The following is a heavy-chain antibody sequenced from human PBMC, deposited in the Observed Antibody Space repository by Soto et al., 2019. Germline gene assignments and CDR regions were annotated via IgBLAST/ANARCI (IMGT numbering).Heavy chain of an antibody. CDR1: GYTFTSYG. V-gene: IGHV1-18*01. D-gene: IGHD3-10*01. CDR3: ARDDAAWGYYGSGSYYIYYYYGMDV. Sequence: GASVKVSCKASGYTFTSYGISWVRQAPGQGLEWMGWISAYNGNTNYAQKLQGRVTMTTDTSTSTAYMELRSLRSDDTAVYYCARDDAAWGYYGSGSYYIYYYYGMDVWGQGTTVTVS. CDR2: ISAYNGNT. J-gene: IGHJ6*02.